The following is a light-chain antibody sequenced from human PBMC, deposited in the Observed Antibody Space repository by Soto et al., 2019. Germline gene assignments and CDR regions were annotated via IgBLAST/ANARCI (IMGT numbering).Light chain of an antibody. J-gene: IGKJ1*01. CDR1: QSVSSN. CDR2: GAS. Sequence: EIVMTQSPATLSVSPGERATLSCRASQSVSSNLAWYQQKPGQAPRLLIYGASTRATRIPAPFSGSGSGTDFTLTISSLQSEDFAFYYCQQYNNWPPWTFGQGPKVEIK. V-gene: IGKV3-15*01. CDR3: QQYNNWPPWT.